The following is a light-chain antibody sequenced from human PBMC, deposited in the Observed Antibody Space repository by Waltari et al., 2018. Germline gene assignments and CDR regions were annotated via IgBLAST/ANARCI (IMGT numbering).Light chain of an antibody. CDR2: ATS. Sequence: DIQMTQSPSSLFASVGDRVTITCRASQSISTFLNWYQYKPGQAPQLLVFATSTLQSGVPSRFSGSGSGTDFTLTISSLQPEDCAIYYCQQSPTSPKFTFGGGTKVQLK. CDR3: QQSPTSPKFT. J-gene: IGKJ4*01. CDR1: QSISTF. V-gene: IGKV1-39*01.